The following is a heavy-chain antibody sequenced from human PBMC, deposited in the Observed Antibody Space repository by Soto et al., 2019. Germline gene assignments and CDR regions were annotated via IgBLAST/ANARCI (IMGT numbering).Heavy chain of an antibody. D-gene: IGHD3-22*01. Sequence: EVQLLESGGDLVQPGGSLRLSCAASGFTFSSYAMSWVRQAPGKGLEWVSTISGRGDDTYYTDSVKGRFTISRDKSKNTLYVHMNSLRADDTAVYYCARAQPTYSSSYFDYWGPGTLVTVSS. CDR3: ARAQPTYSSSYFDY. V-gene: IGHV3-23*01. CDR2: ISGRGDDT. J-gene: IGHJ4*02. CDR1: GFTFSSYA.